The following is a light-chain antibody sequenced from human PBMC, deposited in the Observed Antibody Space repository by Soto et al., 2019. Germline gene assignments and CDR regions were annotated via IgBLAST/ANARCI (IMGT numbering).Light chain of an antibody. Sequence: QSALTQPPSASGSPGQSVTISCTGTSSDVGGYNYVSWYQQHPGKGPKLIIYEVSRRPSGVPDRFSGSKSGNTASLTVAGLQAEDEADYYCSSYAGSNNYVFGTGTKLT. CDR3: SSYAGSNNYV. CDR1: SSDVGGYNY. V-gene: IGLV2-8*01. CDR2: EVS. J-gene: IGLJ1*01.